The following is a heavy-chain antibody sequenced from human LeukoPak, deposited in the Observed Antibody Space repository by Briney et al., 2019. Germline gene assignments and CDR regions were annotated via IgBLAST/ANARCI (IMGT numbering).Heavy chain of an antibody. V-gene: IGHV1-18*01. Sequence: ASVKVSCKASGYTFTSYGISWVRQAPGQGLEWMGWISAYNGNTNYAQKLQGRVTMTTDTSTSTAYMELRSLRSDDTAVYYCARNVRFFSYYYYYGMDVWGQGTTVTVSS. CDR2: ISAYNGNT. J-gene: IGHJ6*02. D-gene: IGHD3-3*01. CDR1: GYTFTSYG. CDR3: ARNVRFFSYYYYYGMDV.